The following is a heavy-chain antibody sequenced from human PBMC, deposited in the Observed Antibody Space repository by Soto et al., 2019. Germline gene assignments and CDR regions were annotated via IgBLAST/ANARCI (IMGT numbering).Heavy chain of an antibody. CDR2: INHSGST. J-gene: IGHJ6*03. Sequence: SETLSLTCAVYGGSFSGYYWSWIRQPPGKGLEWIGEINHSGSTNYNPSLKSRVTISVDTSKNQFSLKLSSVTAADTAVYYCARGLTYYDFWSGYYNEYYYYYMDVWGKGTTVTVSS. CDR1: GGSFSGYY. CDR3: ARGLTYYDFWSGYYNEYYYYYMDV. D-gene: IGHD3-3*01. V-gene: IGHV4-34*01.